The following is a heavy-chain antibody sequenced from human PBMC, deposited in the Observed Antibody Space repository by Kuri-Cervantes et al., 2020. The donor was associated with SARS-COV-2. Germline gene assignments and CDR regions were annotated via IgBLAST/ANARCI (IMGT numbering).Heavy chain of an antibody. CDR3: ARHLWVRYFDMGYMDV. CDR2: IYYSGST. V-gene: IGHV4-39*01. Sequence: GSLRLSCTVSGGSISSSSYYWGWIRQPPGKGLEWIGSIYYSGSTYYNPSLKSRVTISVDTSKNQFSLKLSSVTAADTAVYYCARHLWVRYFDMGYMDVWGKGTTVTVSS. J-gene: IGHJ6*03. D-gene: IGHD3-9*01. CDR1: GGSISSSSYY.